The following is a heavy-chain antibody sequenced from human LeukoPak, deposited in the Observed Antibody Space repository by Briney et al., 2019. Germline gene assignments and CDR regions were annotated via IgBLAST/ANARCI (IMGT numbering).Heavy chain of an antibody. CDR3: AKLLPRSSAVAGYFDY. Sequence: PGGSLRLSCAASGFTFSSYSMSWVRQAPGKGLEWVSAISGSGGSTYYADSVKGRFTISRDNSKNTLYLQMNSLRAEDTAVYYCAKLLPRSSAVAGYFDYWGQGTLVTVSS. CDR1: GFTFSSYS. J-gene: IGHJ4*02. D-gene: IGHD6-19*01. V-gene: IGHV3-23*01. CDR2: ISGSGGST.